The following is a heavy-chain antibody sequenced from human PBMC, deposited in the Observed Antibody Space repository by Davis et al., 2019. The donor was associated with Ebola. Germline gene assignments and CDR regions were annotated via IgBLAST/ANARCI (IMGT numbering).Heavy chain of an antibody. CDR1: GYTFKNYA. V-gene: IGHV1-18*01. J-gene: IGHJ3*02. D-gene: IGHD1-26*01. Sequence: ASVKVSCKASGYTFKNYAISWVRQAPGQGLEWMGWISAYNGNTNYAQILQGRVTMTTDTSTGTAYMELRSPRSDDTAVYFCARTSIVGSTTTASDIWGQGTKVTVSS. CDR3: ARTSIVGSTTTASDI. CDR2: ISAYNGNT.